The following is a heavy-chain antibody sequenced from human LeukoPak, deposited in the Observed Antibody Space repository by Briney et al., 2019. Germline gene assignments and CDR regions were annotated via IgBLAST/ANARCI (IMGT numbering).Heavy chain of an antibody. Sequence: SETLSLTCTVSGGSISSSSYYWGWIRQPPGKGLEWIGSIYYSGSTYYNPSLKSRVTISVDTSKNQFSLKLSSVTAADTAVYYCARGYCSGGSCRNWDYWGQGTLVTVSS. CDR1: GGSISSSSYY. CDR3: ARGYCSGGSCRNWDY. V-gene: IGHV4-39*07. J-gene: IGHJ4*02. D-gene: IGHD2-15*01. CDR2: IYYSGST.